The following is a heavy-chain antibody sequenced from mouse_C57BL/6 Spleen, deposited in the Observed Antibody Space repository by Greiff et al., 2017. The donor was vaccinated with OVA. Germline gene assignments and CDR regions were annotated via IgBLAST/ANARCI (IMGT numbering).Heavy chain of an antibody. CDR2: ISYDGSN. D-gene: IGHD4-1*01. CDR3: ASWDRYFDY. Sequence: EVQLVESGPGLVKPSQSLSLTCSVTGYSITSGYYWNWIRQFPGNKLEWMGYISYDGSNNYNPSLKNRISITRDTSKNQFFLKLNSVTTEDTATYYCASWDRYFDYWGQGTTLTVSS. V-gene: IGHV3-6*01. J-gene: IGHJ2*01. CDR1: GYSITSGYY.